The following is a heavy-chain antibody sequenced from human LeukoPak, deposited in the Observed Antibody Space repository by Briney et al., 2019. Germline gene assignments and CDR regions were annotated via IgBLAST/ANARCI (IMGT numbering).Heavy chain of an antibody. V-gene: IGHV2-5*01. J-gene: IGHJ4*02. CDR1: GFSLITSGVG. Sequence: SGPTQVKPTQTLTLTCTFSGFSLITSGVGVGWIRQPPGKALEWLALIYWNDVERYSPSLKSRLTITKDASKNQVVLTMTNMDPVDTATYYCAHSHRNYYDSSGLFDYWGQGTLVTVSS. D-gene: IGHD3-22*01. CDR2: IYWNDVE. CDR3: AHSHRNYYDSSGLFDY.